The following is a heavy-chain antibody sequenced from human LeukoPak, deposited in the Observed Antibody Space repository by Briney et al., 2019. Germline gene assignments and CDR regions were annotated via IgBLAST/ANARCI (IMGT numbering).Heavy chain of an antibody. J-gene: IGHJ5*02. CDR2: IYPGDSDT. CDR3: ARFDRYYYDSSGYYYSNWFDP. V-gene: IGHV5-51*01. Sequence: GESLKISCKGSGYSFTSYWIGWVRQMPGKGLEWMGIIYPGDSDTRYSPSSQGQVTVSADKSISTAYLQWSSLKASDTAMYYCARFDRYYYDSSGYYYSNWFDPWGQGTLVTVSS. D-gene: IGHD3-22*01. CDR1: GYSFTSYW.